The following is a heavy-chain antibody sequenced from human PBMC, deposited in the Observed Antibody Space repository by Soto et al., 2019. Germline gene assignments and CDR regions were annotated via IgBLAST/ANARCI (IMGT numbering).Heavy chain of an antibody. Sequence: QVQLVQSGAEVKKPGASVKVSCKASGYTFTNHDMNWVRQATGQGLEWMGRMNPNSGNTGYAQKFQGRVTMTRDTSISTAYMELSSLRSEDTAVYYCAIGLYYYGMDVWGQGTTVTVSS. V-gene: IGHV1-8*01. J-gene: IGHJ6*02. CDR2: MNPNSGNT. CDR1: GYTFTNHD. CDR3: AIGLYYYGMDV.